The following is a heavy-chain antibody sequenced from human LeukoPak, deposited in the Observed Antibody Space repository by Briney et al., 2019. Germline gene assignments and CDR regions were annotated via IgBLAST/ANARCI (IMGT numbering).Heavy chain of an antibody. Sequence: PGGSLRLSCAASGFTLTTYVMYWVRQAPGKGLVWVSRLTADGSSTIYADSVMGRFTVSRDIAKNTLYLEMNSLRAEDTAVYSWARAKWGIPTDCWGQGPLVTVSS. J-gene: IGHJ4*02. CDR3: ARAKWGIPTDC. D-gene: IGHD7-27*01. CDR1: GFTLTTYV. CDR2: LTADGSST. V-gene: IGHV3-74*01.